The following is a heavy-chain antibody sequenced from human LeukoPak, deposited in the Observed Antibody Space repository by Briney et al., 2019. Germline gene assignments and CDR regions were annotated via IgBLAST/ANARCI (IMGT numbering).Heavy chain of an antibody. V-gene: IGHV4-59*01. J-gene: IGHJ3*02. CDR3: ARAFGRYYCDSSGYYYGVFDI. D-gene: IGHD3-22*01. CDR1: GASISSYY. Sequence: SETLSLTCTVSGASISSYYWSWIRQSPGKGLEWIGYVYYSGSTNYNPSLKSRVTISVDTSKNHFSLKLSSVTAADTAVYYCARAFGRYYCDSSGYYYGVFDIWGQGTMVTVSS. CDR2: VYYSGST.